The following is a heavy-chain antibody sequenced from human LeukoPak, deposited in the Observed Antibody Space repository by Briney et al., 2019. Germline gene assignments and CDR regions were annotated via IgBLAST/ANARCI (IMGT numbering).Heavy chain of an antibody. D-gene: IGHD6-13*01. V-gene: IGHV3-23*01. Sequence: GGSLRLSCAASGFTFSSYAMTWVRQASGKGLEWVSTISISGRDTYYADSVKGRFTISRDNSQNTLFLQMNSLRAEDTAVYYCAKVAAAAGLDFWGQGTLVTVSS. CDR2: ISISGRDT. CDR3: AKVAAAAGLDF. CDR1: GFTFSSYA. J-gene: IGHJ4*02.